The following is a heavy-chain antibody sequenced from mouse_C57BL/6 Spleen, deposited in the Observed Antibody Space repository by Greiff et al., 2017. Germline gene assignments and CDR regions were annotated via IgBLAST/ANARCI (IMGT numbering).Heavy chain of an antibody. CDR3: ARGDYGSSSAWFAY. D-gene: IGHD1-1*01. V-gene: IGHV1-55*01. CDR1: GYTFTSYW. J-gene: IGHJ3*01. CDR2: IYPGSGST. Sequence: VQLQQPGAELVKPGASVKMSCKASGYTFTSYWITWVKQRPGQGLEWIGDIYPGSGSTNYNEKFKSKATLTVDTSSSTAYMQLSSLTSEDSAVYYCARGDYGSSSAWFAYWGQGTLVTVSA.